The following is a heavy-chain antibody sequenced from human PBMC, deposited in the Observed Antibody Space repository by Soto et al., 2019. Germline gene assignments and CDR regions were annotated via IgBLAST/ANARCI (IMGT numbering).Heavy chain of an antibody. CDR3: TTYYDFWGTGGTSYMDV. D-gene: IGHD3-3*01. Sequence: GGSPRLSCAASGFTFSNAWMSWVRQAPGKGLEWVGRIKSKTDGGTTDYAAPVKGRFTISRDDSKNTLYLQMNSLKTEDTAVYYCTTYYDFWGTGGTSYMDVWGKGTTVTVSS. CDR2: IKSKTDGGTT. V-gene: IGHV3-15*01. CDR1: GFTFSNAW. J-gene: IGHJ6*03.